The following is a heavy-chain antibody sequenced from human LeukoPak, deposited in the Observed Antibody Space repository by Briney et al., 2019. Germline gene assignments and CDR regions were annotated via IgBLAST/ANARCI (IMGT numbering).Heavy chain of an antibody. J-gene: IGHJ4*02. D-gene: IGHD5-12*01. CDR3: ARSIVAGIFDY. Sequence: SETLSLTCTVSGGSISSSSYYWGWIRQPPGKGLGWIGSIYSSGSTYYNPSLKSRVTISVDTSKNQFSLKLSSVTAADTAVYYCARSIVAGIFDYWGQGTLVTVSS. CDR1: GGSISSSSYY. V-gene: IGHV4-39*01. CDR2: IYSSGST.